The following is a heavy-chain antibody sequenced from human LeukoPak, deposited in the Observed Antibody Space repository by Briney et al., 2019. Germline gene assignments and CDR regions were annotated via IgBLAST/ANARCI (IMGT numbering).Heavy chain of an antibody. CDR2: IYPSGTT. J-gene: IGHJ3*02. D-gene: IGHD3-10*01. V-gene: IGHV4-4*07. CDR1: GDSVSSHY. CDR3: VRVFQRRRGVINAFDI. Sequence: SETLSLTCNVSGDSVSSHYWSWIRQPAGQGLEWIGRIYPSGTTNYSPSLKSRVTLSLDTSKSHFYLDLRSVTAADTAVYYCVRVFQRRRGVINAFDIWGQGTKVTVSS.